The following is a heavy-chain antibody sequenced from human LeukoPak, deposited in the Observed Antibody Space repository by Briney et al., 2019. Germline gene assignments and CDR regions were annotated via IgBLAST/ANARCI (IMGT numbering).Heavy chain of an antibody. CDR2: ISAYNGNT. CDR1: GYTFTTYG. V-gene: IGHV1-18*01. J-gene: IGHJ4*02. CDR3: ARGVVAAGKPHYYFDY. D-gene: IGHD6-13*01. Sequence: GASVKVSSKASGYTFTTYGISWVRQAPGQGLEWLGWISAYNGNTNYAQKFQGRVTITTDTSTSTVYMELSSLRSEDTAVYYCARGVVAAGKPHYYFDYWGQGTLVTVSS.